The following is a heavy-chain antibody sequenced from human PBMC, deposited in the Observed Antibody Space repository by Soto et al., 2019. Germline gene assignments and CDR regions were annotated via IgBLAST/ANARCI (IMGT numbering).Heavy chain of an antibody. D-gene: IGHD6-6*01. J-gene: IGHJ4*02. CDR3: ARSQALDY. CDR1: GYKFSSNG. V-gene: IGHV5-51*01. Sequence: EVQLVQSGAEVKKPGESLKISCKGSGYKFSSNGIGWVRQKPGKGLEWVGLIYPGDSDIRYSPSFEGQVTISADNSISTAYVYWSSLKASDSAMYYCARSQALDYWGQGTLVSVSS. CDR2: IYPGDSDI.